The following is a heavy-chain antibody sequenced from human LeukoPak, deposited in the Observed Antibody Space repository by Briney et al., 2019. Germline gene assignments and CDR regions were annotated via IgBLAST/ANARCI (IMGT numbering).Heavy chain of an antibody. CDR1: GYTFTGYY. J-gene: IGHJ5*02. Sequence: ASVKVSCKASGYTFTGYYIHWVRQAPGQGLEWMGRINPNSGGTNYAQKFQGRVSMTRDTSISTAYMELSRLRSDDTAVYYCARVGERCFDWLWWFDPWGQGTLVTVSS. CDR3: ARVGERCFDWLWWFDP. V-gene: IGHV1-2*06. D-gene: IGHD3-9*01. CDR2: INPNSGGT.